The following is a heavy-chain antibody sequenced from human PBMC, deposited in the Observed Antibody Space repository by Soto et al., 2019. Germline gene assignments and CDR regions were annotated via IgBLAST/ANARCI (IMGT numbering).Heavy chain of an antibody. CDR3: ARKGAPLRYANLTNDWFDP. J-gene: IGHJ5*02. CDR1: GGSISSYY. V-gene: IGHV4-59*01. CDR2: IYYSGST. Sequence: QVQLQESGPGLVKPSETLSLTCTVSGGSISSYYWSWIRQPPGKGLEWIGYIYYSGSTNYNPSLKSRVTISVDTSKNQFSLKLSSVTAADTAVYYYARKGAPLRYANLTNDWFDPWGQGTLVTVSS. D-gene: IGHD3-9*01.